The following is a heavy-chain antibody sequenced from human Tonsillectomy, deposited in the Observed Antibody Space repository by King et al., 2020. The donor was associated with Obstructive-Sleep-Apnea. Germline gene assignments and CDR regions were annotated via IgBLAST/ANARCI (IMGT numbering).Heavy chain of an antibody. CDR2: IYYSGST. CDR1: GGSISSGGYY. V-gene: IGHV4-31*03. J-gene: IGHJ4*02. D-gene: IGHD2-2*01. CDR3: ARDSLLGYCSSTSCYRGLDY. Sequence: VQLQESGPGLVKPSQTLSLNCTVSGGSISSGGYYWSWIRQHPGKGLEWIGYIYYSGSTYYNPSLKSRVTISVDTSKNQFSLKLSSVTAADTAVYYCARDSLLGYCSSTSCYRGLDYWGQGTRVTVSS.